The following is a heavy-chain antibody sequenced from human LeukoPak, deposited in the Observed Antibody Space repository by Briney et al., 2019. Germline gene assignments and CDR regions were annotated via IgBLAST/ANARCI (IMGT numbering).Heavy chain of an antibody. D-gene: IGHD2-2*01. J-gene: IGHJ4*02. CDR2: ISAYNGNT. CDR1: GYTFTSYG. V-gene: IGHV1-18*01. CDR3: ARLLSTALDFDY. Sequence: ASVKVSCKASGYTFTSYGISWVRQAPGQGLEWMGWISAYNGNTNYAQKLQGRVTMTTDTSTSTTYMELRSLRSDDTAVYYCARLLSTALDFDYWGQGTLVTVSS.